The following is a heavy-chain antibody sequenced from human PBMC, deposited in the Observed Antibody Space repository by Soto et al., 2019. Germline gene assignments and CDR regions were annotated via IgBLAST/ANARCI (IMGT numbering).Heavy chain of an antibody. CDR3: ARWEGFGEHFAY. CDR2: IYSGGST. V-gene: IGHV3-66*01. J-gene: IGHJ4*02. Sequence: GGSLRHSCTASEXTVTSNYMSRVRQAPGKGLEWVSVIYSGGSTYYADSVKGRFTISRDNSKNTLYLQMNSLRAEDMAVYSCARWEGFGEHFAYWGQGTLVPVSS. CDR1: EXTVTSNY. D-gene: IGHD3-10*01.